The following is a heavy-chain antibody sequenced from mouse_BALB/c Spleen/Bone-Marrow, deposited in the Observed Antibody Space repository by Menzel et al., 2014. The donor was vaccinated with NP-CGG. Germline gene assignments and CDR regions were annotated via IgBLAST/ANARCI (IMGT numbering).Heavy chain of an antibody. CDR1: GYSITSDYV. V-gene: IGHV3-2*02. CDR3: TRGTGFDY. Sequence: VQLQQSGPGLVKPSQSLSLTCTVTGYSITSDYVWNWIRQFSGNKLEWMGYISYSGSTSYNPSLRSRISITRDTSKNQFFLQLNSVTTEDTATYYCTRGTGFDYWGQGTALTVSS. D-gene: IGHD3-3*01. J-gene: IGHJ2*01. CDR2: ISYSGST.